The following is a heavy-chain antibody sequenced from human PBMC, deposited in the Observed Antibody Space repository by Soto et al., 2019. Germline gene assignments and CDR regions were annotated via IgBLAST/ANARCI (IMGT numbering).Heavy chain of an antibody. CDR1: GYTFTSYA. CDR3: ARSSSSWDPFDY. Sequence: GPVKVSCKASGYTFTSYAMHWVRQAPGQRLEWMGWINAGNGNTKYSQKFQGRVTITRDTSASTAYMELSSLRSEDTAVYYCARSSSSWDPFDYWGQGTLVTVSS. D-gene: IGHD6-13*01. J-gene: IGHJ4*02. CDR2: INAGNGNT. V-gene: IGHV1-3*01.